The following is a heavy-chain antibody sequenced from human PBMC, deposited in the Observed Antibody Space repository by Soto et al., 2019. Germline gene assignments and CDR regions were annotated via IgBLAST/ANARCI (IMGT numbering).Heavy chain of an antibody. Sequence: PGESLKISCKASGYSFNSYWIGWVRQMPGKGLEWMGVIFPDDSNTRYSPSFQGQVTISADKSITTAYLQWNSLKATDTALYYCARRLYDTSGYRCFDYWGQGTLVTVSS. CDR3: ARRLYDTSGYRCFDY. D-gene: IGHD3-22*01. V-gene: IGHV5-51*01. CDR1: GYSFNSYW. J-gene: IGHJ4*02. CDR2: IFPDDSNT.